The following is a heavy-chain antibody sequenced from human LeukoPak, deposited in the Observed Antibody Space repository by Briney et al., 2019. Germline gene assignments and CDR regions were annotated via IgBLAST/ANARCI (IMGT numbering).Heavy chain of an antibody. J-gene: IGHJ4*02. D-gene: IGHD3-3*01. V-gene: IGHV4-61*01. CDR1: GGSVSSGSCY. Sequence: SETLSLTCTVSGGSVSSGSCYWSWIRQPPGKGLEWIGYIYYSGSTNYNPSLKSRVTISVDTSKNQFSLKLSSVTAVDTAVYYCASWYYDFWSGYKNFDYWGQGTLVTVSS. CDR3: ASWYYDFWSGYKNFDY. CDR2: IYYSGST.